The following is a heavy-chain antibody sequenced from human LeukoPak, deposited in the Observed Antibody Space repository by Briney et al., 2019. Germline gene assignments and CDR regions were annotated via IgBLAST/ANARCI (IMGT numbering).Heavy chain of an antibody. V-gene: IGHV1-18*01. J-gene: IGHJ4*02. D-gene: IGHD3-3*01. Sequence: RASVKVSCKASGHTFTSYGISWVRQAPGQGLEWMGWISAYNGNTNYAQKLQGRVTMTTDTSTSTAYMELRSLRSDDTAVYYCARDQDTIFGVVTHYYWGQGTLVTVSS. CDR1: GHTFTSYG. CDR3: ARDQDTIFGVVTHYY. CDR2: ISAYNGNT.